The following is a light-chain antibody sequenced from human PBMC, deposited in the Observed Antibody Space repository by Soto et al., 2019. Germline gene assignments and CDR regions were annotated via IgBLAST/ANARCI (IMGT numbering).Light chain of an antibody. CDR1: QSVNNY. V-gene: IGKV3-11*01. J-gene: IGKJ3*01. CDR3: MQLSNWPCT. CDR2: DTS. Sequence: VLTQSPATLSLSPGERATLSCRASQSVNNYLAWYQQKPGQTPRLLLYDTSNRAPAIPARSSGFGPGTDFTRTISSREPEDYAGYYWMQLSNWPCTYGTGTKVNI.